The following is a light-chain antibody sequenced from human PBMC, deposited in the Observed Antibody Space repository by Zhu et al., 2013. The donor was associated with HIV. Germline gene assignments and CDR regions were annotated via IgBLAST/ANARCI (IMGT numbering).Light chain of an antibody. CDR2: GAS. Sequence: DIVLTQSPGTLSLSPGERATLSCRASQSVSSSYLAWYQQKPGQAPRLLIYGASSRATGIPDRFSGSGSGTDFTLTISRLEPEDFGVYYCQQYGTSRVTFGGGTKVEVE. CDR3: QQYGTSRVT. CDR1: QSVSSSY. J-gene: IGKJ4*01. V-gene: IGKV3-20*01.